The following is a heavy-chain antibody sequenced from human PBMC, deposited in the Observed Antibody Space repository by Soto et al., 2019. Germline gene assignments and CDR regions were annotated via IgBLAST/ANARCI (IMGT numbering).Heavy chain of an antibody. CDR1: GFTFSSYG. CDR3: ATVGHYIDTRGQRGGMDS. Sequence: QVQLVESGGGVVQPGRSLRLSCAASGFTFSSYGMHWVRQAPGLGLEWVALVSNDGSNKHYADSVKGRFTISRDNSKNMIFMQMNSLSSEHTAVNYCATVGHYIDTRGQRGGMDSWGQGSIVSVCS. CDR2: VSNDGSNK. J-gene: IGHJ6*02. D-gene: IGHD3-22*01. V-gene: IGHV3-30*03.